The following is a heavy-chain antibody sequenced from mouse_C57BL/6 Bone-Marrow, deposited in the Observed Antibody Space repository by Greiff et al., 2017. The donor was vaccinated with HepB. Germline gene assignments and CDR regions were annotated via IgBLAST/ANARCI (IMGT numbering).Heavy chain of an antibody. Sequence: EVQRVESGPVLVKPGASVKMSCKASGYTFTDYYMNWVKQSHGKSLEWIGVINPYNGGTSYNQKFKGKATLTVDKSSSTAYMELNSLTSEDSAVYYCARLTGIGDYWGQGTTLTVSS. CDR1: GYTFTDYY. CDR2: INPYNGGT. J-gene: IGHJ2*01. CDR3: ARLTGIGDY. D-gene: IGHD4-1*01. V-gene: IGHV1-19*01.